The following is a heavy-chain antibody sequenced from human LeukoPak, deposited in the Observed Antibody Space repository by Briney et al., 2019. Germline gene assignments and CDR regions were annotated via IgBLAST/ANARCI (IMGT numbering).Heavy chain of an antibody. Sequence: GGSLRLSCAASGFTFSSYAISWVRQAPGKGLEWVSAISGSGGSTYYADSVKGRFTISRDNSKNTLYLQMNSLRAEDTAVYYCAKDRDILTGSFDYWGQETLVTVSS. J-gene: IGHJ4*02. CDR3: AKDRDILTGSFDY. V-gene: IGHV3-23*01. D-gene: IGHD3-9*01. CDR2: ISGSGGST. CDR1: GFTFSSYA.